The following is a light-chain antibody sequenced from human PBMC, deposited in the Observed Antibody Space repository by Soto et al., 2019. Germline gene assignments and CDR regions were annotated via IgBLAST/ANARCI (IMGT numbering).Light chain of an antibody. J-gene: IGKJ3*01. CDR1: QSISSY. CDR2: DAS. V-gene: IGKV3-11*01. Sequence: EIVLTQSPATLSLSPGERATLSCSASQSISSYLAWYQQKPDQAPRLLIYDASNRATGIPARFSGSGSGTDFTLTISSLEPEDFAVYYCQQRSTWPFTFGPGTKVDIK. CDR3: QQRSTWPFT.